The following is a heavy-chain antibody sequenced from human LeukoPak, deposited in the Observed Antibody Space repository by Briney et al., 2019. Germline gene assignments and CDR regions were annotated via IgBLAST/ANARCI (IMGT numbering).Heavy chain of an antibody. CDR2: IYHSGST. CDR3: ARDFRPYYYDSSGYYYYFDY. Sequence: PSETLSLTCTVSGYSISSGYYWGWIRQPPGKGLEWIGSIYHSGSTYYNPSLKSRVTISVDTSKNQSSLKLSSVTAADTAVYYCARDFRPYYYDSSGYYYYFDYWGQGTLVTVSS. J-gene: IGHJ4*02. CDR1: GYSISSGYY. D-gene: IGHD3-22*01. V-gene: IGHV4-38-2*02.